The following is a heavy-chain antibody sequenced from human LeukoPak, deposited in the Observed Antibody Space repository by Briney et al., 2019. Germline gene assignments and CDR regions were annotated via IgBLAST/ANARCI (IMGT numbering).Heavy chain of an antibody. Sequence: GGSLRLSCAASGFTFSSYAMSWVRQAPGKGLEGVSAISGSGGSTYYADSVKGRFTVSRDNSKNTLYLQMNSLRAEDTAVYYCAKVVVVAATTSHDAFDIWGQGTMVTVSS. J-gene: IGHJ3*02. V-gene: IGHV3-23*01. CDR1: GFTFSSYA. CDR3: AKVVVVAATTSHDAFDI. CDR2: ISGSGGST. D-gene: IGHD2-15*01.